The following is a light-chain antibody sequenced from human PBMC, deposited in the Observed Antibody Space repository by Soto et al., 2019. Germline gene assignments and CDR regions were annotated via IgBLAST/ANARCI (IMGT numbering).Light chain of an antibody. CDR3: MQALQTPVT. CDR1: QSLLHSNGYNY. CDR2: LGS. Sequence: DIVMTQSPLSLPVTPGEPASISCRSSQSLLHSNGYNYLDWYLQKPGQSPQLLIYLGSNRASGVPDRFSGSGSGTDFTRKISRVEAEDVGLYYCMQALQTPVTFGGGTKVEIK. V-gene: IGKV2-28*01. J-gene: IGKJ4*01.